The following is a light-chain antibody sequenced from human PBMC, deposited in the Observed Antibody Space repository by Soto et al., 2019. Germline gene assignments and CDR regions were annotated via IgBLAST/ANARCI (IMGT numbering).Light chain of an antibody. Sequence: DIQMTPSPSSLSASVGDRVTITCRASQSISSYLNWYQQKPGKAPNLLIYAASSLQSGVPSRFSGSGSGTDYTLTISSLQPEDFATYYCQQTYSIPLTFGGGTKVDI. V-gene: IGKV1-39*01. CDR3: QQTYSIPLT. CDR1: QSISSY. J-gene: IGKJ4*01. CDR2: AAS.